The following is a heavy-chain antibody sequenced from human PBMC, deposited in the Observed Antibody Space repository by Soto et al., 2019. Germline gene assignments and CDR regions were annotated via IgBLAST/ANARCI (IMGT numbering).Heavy chain of an antibody. J-gene: IGHJ4*02. CDR1: GFTFSGYG. V-gene: IGHV3-30*18. Sequence: QVQLVESGGGVVQPGRSLRLSCAASGFTFSGYGMHWVRQAPGKGLEWVTLISYDGSNKYYADSVKGRFTISRDNSKNTLYLQMNSLRAEGTAVYYCAKTDAGGSCDYWGLGTLVAVSS. D-gene: IGHD2-15*01. CDR2: ISYDGSNK. CDR3: AKTDAGGSCDY.